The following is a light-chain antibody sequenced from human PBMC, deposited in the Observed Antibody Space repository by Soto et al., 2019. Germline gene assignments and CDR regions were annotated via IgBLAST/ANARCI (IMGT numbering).Light chain of an antibody. CDR3: QQYYSIPYT. J-gene: IGKJ2*01. V-gene: IGKV4-1*01. CDR2: WAS. CDR1: QSVLYSSNNKNY. Sequence: DIVMTQSPDSLAVSLGERATINCKSGQSVLYSSNNKNYLTWYQQKPGQPPKLLIYWASTRESGVPDRFSGSGSGTDFTLTISSLQAEDVAVYYCQQYYSIPYTLGQGTKLEIK.